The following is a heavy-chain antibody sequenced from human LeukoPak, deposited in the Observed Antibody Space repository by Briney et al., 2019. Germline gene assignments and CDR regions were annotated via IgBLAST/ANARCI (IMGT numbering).Heavy chain of an antibody. CDR3: ASLSVPYYYDSSGYRPNVNY. V-gene: IGHV1-69*13. D-gene: IGHD3-22*01. CDR1: GGTFSSYA. CDR2: IIPIFGTA. J-gene: IGHJ4*02. Sequence: SVKVSCKASGGTFSSYAISWVRQAPGQGLEWMGGIIPIFGTANYAQKFQGRVTITADESTSTAYMELSSLRSEDTAVYYCASLSVPYYYDSSGYRPNVNYWGQGTLVTVSS.